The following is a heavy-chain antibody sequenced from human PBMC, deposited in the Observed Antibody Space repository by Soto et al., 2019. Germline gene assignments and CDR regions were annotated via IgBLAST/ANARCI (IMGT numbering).Heavy chain of an antibody. CDR3: ARDSHCNWNYGDFDY. V-gene: IGHV3-48*03. D-gene: IGHD1-7*01. J-gene: IGHJ4*02. Sequence: EVQLVESGGGLVQPGGSLRLSCAASGFTFSIYEMNWVRQAPGKGLEWLAYINGGSSTIYYADSVKGRFTISRDNAKNSLYLQMNGLRAEDTALYYCARDSHCNWNYGDFDYWGQGTLVTVSS. CDR2: INGGSSTI. CDR1: GFTFSIYE.